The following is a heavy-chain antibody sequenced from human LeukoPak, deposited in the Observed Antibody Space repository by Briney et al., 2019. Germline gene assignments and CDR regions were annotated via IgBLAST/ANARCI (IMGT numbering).Heavy chain of an antibody. CDR3: ARERTTVTTFNYYYMDV. Sequence: ASVKVSCKASGGTFSSYAISWVRQAPGQGLEWMGGIIPIFGTANYAQKFQGRVTITADKSTSTAYMELSSLRSEDTAVYYCARERTTVTTFNYYYMDVWGKGTTVTVSS. CDR2: IIPIFGTA. D-gene: IGHD4-17*01. J-gene: IGHJ6*03. CDR1: GGTFSSYA. V-gene: IGHV1-69*06.